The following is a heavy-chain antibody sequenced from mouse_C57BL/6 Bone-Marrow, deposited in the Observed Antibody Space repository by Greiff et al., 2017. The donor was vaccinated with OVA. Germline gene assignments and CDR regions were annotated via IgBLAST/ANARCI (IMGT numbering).Heavy chain of an antibody. CDR2: INPNNGGT. Sequence: EVQLQQSGPELVKPGASVKISCKASGYTFTDYYMNWVKQSHGKSLEWIGDINPNNGGTSYNQKFKGKATLTVDKSSSTAYMELRSLTSEDSAVYDCARATFYYYGSSPDYWGQGTTLTVSS. CDR3: ARATFYYYGSSPDY. CDR1: GYTFTDYY. D-gene: IGHD1-1*01. J-gene: IGHJ2*01. V-gene: IGHV1-26*01.